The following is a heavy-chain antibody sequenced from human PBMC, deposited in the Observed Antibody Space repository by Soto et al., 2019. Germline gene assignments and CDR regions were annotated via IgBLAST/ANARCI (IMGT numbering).Heavy chain of an antibody. CDR1: GFTFSDYY. CDR3: AREASPDNNDYGKDSDAFDI. D-gene: IGHD4-17*01. J-gene: IGHJ3*02. V-gene: IGHV3-11*01. Sequence: GGSLRLSCAASGFTFSDYYMSWIRQAPGKGLEWVSYISSSGSTIYYADSVKGRFTISRDNAKNSLYLQMNSLRAEDTAVYYCAREASPDNNDYGKDSDAFDIWGQGTMVTVSS. CDR2: ISSSGSTI.